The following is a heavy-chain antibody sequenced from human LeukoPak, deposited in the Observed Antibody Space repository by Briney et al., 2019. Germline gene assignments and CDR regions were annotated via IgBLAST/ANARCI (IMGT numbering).Heavy chain of an antibody. CDR3: ARVWIALAGPFDY. Sequence: GGSLRLSCLASGFTFTDYYMSWIRQAPGKGLEWISYMSSRGYPIYYADSVKGRFTISRDNAMNTLYLQMHSLRADDTAVYFCARVWIALAGPFDYWGQGTLVAVSS. V-gene: IGHV3-11*01. J-gene: IGHJ4*02. D-gene: IGHD2-21*01. CDR2: MSSRGYPI. CDR1: GFTFTDYY.